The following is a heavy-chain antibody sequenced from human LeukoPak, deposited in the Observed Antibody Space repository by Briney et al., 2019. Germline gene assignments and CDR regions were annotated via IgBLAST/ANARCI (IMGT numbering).Heavy chain of an antibody. CDR3: TRGIYSSGGSIAFDY. D-gene: IGHD2-15*01. J-gene: IGHJ4*02. CDR2: INSDGSST. CDR1: GFTLSSYW. V-gene: IGHV3-74*01. Sequence: GGSPRLSCAASGFTLSSYWMHWVRQAPGKGLVLVSRINSDGSSTSYADSVKGRFTFSRDNAKNTLYLEMNSLRAEDTAVYYCTRGIYSSGGSIAFDYWGQGTLVTVSS.